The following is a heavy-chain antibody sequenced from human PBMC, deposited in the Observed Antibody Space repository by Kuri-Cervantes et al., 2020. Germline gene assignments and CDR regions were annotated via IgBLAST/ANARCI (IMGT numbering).Heavy chain of an antibody. CDR2: IYYSGST. J-gene: IGHJ6*04. Sequence: SQTLSLTCAVYGGSFSGYYWGWIRQPPGKGLEWIGSIYYSGSTNYNPSLKSRVTISVDTSKNQFSLKLTSVTAADTAVYYCARGGAIYFWLDVWGKGTTVTVSS. CDR1: GGSFSGYY. V-gene: IGHV4-34*01. CDR3: ARGGAIYFWLDV. D-gene: IGHD2/OR15-2a*01.